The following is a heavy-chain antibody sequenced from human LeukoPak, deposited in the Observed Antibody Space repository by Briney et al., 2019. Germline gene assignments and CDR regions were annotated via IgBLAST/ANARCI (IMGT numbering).Heavy chain of an antibody. CDR3: ARGSSLFSSGWSIY. CDR1: GYTFTSYG. D-gene: IGHD6-19*01. J-gene: IGHJ4*02. CDR2: ISAYNGNT. V-gene: IGHV1-18*01. Sequence: GASVKVSCKASGYTFTSYGISWVRQAPGQGLEWMGWISAYNGNTNYAQKLQGRVTMTTDTSTSTAYMELRSLRSDDTAVYYCARGSSLFSSGWSIYWGQGTLVTVSS.